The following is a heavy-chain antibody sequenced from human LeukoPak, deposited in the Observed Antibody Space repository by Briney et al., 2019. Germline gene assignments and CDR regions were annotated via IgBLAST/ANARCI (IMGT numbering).Heavy chain of an antibody. CDR1: GGTFISYA. J-gene: IGHJ4*02. V-gene: IGHV1-69*06. CDR3: AKGDTTWELPHDD. D-gene: IGHD1-26*01. CDR2: IIPIFGTA. Sequence: GASVKVSCKASGGTFISYAISWVRQAPGQGLEWMGGIIPIFGTANYAQKFQGRVTITADKSTSTAYMELSSLRAEDTAVYYCAKGDTTWELPHDDWGQGTLVTVSS.